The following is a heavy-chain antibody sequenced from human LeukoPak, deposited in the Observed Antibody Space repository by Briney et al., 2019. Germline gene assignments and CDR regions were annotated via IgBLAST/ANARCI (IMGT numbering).Heavy chain of an antibody. Sequence: GASVRVSCKASGYTFTGYYMHWVRQAPGQGLEWMGWINPNSGGTNYAQKFQGRVTMTRDTSISTAYMELNRLRSDDTAVYYCASPMWYSSSSHGDVWGKGTTVTVSS. CDR1: GYTFTGYY. D-gene: IGHD6-6*01. V-gene: IGHV1-2*02. J-gene: IGHJ6*04. CDR3: ASPMWYSSSSHGDV. CDR2: INPNSGGT.